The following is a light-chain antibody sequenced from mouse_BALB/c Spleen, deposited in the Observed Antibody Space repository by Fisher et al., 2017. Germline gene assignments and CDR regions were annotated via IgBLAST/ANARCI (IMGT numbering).Light chain of an antibody. CDR3: QQWSSYPPT. V-gene: IGKV4-57-1*01. CDR1: SSVSSSY. CDR2: LTS. J-gene: IGKJ5*01. Sequence: DIVLTQSPAIMSASPGEKVTMTCRASSSVSSSYLHWYQQKPRSSPKPWIYLTSNLASGVPARFSGSGSGTSYSLTIGTMEAEDVATYYCQQWSSYPPTFGAGTKLELK.